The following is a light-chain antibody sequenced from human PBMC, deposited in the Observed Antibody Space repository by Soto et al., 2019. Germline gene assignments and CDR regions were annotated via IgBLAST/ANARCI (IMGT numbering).Light chain of an antibody. CDR3: SSYTSSTDYV. Sequence: QSVLTQPASVSGSPGQSITISCTGTTIDFGFYNYVSWYQHHPGKAPKLLIYEVTNRHSGVSNRFSGSKSGNTASLTISGLQAEDEADYYCSSYTSSTDYVFGTGTKLTVL. CDR1: TIDFGFYNY. V-gene: IGLV2-14*01. CDR2: EVT. J-gene: IGLJ1*01.